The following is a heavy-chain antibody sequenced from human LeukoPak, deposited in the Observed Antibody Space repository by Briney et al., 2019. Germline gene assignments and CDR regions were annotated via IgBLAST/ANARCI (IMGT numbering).Heavy chain of an antibody. V-gene: IGHV1-69*13. Sequence: SVKASCKASGGTFSSYAISWVRQAPGQGLEWMGGIIPIFGTANYAQKFQGRVTITADESTSTAYMELSSLRSEDTAVYYCARSGRTVEMAYYFDYWGQGTLVTVSS. J-gene: IGHJ4*02. CDR3: ARSGRTVEMAYYFDY. CDR1: GGTFSSYA. D-gene: IGHD5-24*01. CDR2: IIPIFGTA.